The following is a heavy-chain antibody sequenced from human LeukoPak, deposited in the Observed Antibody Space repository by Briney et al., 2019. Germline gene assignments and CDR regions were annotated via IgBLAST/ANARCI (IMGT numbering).Heavy chain of an antibody. CDR3: ASTGYCSGGSCLGYYYYYGMDV. V-gene: IGHV5-10-1*01. CDR1: GYSFTSYW. Sequence: GESLKISCKGSGYSFTSYWISWVRQMPGKGLEWMGRIDPSDSYTNYSPSFQGHVTISADKSISTAYLQWSSLKASDTAMYYCASTGYCSGGSCLGYYYYYGMDVWGKGTTVTVPS. D-gene: IGHD2-15*01. CDR2: IDPSDSYT. J-gene: IGHJ6*04.